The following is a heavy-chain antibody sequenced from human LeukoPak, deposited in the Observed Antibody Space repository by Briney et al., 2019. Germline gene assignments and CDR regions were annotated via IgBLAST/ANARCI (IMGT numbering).Heavy chain of an antibody. Sequence: PSETLSLTCAVYGGSFSGYYWSWIRQPPGKGLEWIGEINHSGSTNYNPSLKSRVTISVDTSKNQFSLKLSSVTAADTAVCYCARGSYGYSSGWYNYWGQGTLVTVSS. V-gene: IGHV4-34*01. CDR2: INHSGST. CDR1: GGSFSGYY. CDR3: ARGSYGYSSGWYNY. D-gene: IGHD6-19*01. J-gene: IGHJ4*02.